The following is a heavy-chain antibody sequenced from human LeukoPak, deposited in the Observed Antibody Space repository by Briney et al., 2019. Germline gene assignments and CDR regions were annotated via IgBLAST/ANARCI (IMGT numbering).Heavy chain of an antibody. CDR2: INPNSGGT. J-gene: IGHJ4*02. CDR3: ARGIAMVD. V-gene: IGHV1-2*06. Sequence: GGSLRLSCAASGFTFSSYWMHWVRQAPGQGLEWMGRINPNSGGTNYAQKFQGRVTMTRDTSISTAYMELSRLRSDDTAVYYCARGIAMVDWGQGTLVTVSS. CDR1: GFTFSSYW. D-gene: IGHD5-18*01.